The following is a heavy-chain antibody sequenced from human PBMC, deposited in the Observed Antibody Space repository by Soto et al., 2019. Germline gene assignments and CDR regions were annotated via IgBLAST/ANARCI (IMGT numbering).Heavy chain of an antibody. V-gene: IGHV4-39*01. J-gene: IGHJ4*02. CDR3: ARRIGYCSGGSCTPYYFDY. CDR1: GGSISSSTYY. D-gene: IGHD2-15*01. CDR2: IYSSGST. Sequence: TLSLTCTVSGGSISSSTYYWGWIRQPPGKGLEWIGNIYSSGSTYYNPSLKSRVTISIDTSKNQFSLKLRSVTAADTAVYYCARRIGYCSGGSCTPYYFDYWGQGTLVTVSS.